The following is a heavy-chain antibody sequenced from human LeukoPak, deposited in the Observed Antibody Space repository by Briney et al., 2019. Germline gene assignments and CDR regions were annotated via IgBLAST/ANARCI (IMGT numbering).Heavy chain of an antibody. D-gene: IGHD6-6*01. CDR2: ISAYNGNT. J-gene: IGHJ6*02. Sequence: ASVKVSCKASGYTFTSYGISWVRQAPGQGLEWMGWISAYNGNTNYAQKLQGRVTMTTDTSTSTAYMELRSLRSDDTAAYYCARVLSYSSSSTFYYYGMDVWGQGTTVTVSS. V-gene: IGHV1-18*01. CDR3: ARVLSYSSSSTFYYYGMDV. CDR1: GYTFTSYG.